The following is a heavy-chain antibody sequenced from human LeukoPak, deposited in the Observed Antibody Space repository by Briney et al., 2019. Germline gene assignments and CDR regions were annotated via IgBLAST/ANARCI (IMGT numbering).Heavy chain of an antibody. V-gene: IGHV3-11*01. Sequence: GGSLRLSCAASGFTFSDYYMSWIRQAPGKGLEWVSYISSSGSTIYYADSVKGRFTISRDNAKNSLYLQMNSLRAEDMAVYYCASYDFWSGYYFDYWGQGTLVTVSS. J-gene: IGHJ4*02. CDR2: ISSSGSTI. D-gene: IGHD3-3*01. CDR3: ASYDFWSGYYFDY. CDR1: GFTFSDYY.